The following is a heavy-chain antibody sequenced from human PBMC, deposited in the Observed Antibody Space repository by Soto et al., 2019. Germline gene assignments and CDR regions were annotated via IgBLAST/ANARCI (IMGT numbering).Heavy chain of an antibody. CDR1: GYTFTGYY. Sequence: ASVKVSCKASGYTFTGYYMHWVRQAPGQGLEWMGWINPNSGGTNYAQKFQGWVTMTRDTSISTAYMELSRLRSDDTAVYYCARLVVVVAAVSDIWGQGTMVTVSS. CDR2: INPNSGGT. CDR3: ARLVVVVAAVSDI. J-gene: IGHJ3*02. V-gene: IGHV1-2*04. D-gene: IGHD2-15*01.